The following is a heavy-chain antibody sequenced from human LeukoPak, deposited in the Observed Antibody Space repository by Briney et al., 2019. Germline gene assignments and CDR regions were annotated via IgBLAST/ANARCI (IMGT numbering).Heavy chain of an antibody. CDR1: GYTFTSYG. D-gene: IGHD3-10*01. CDR2: ISAHNGNT. CDR3: AKVELWFGESSFDP. V-gene: IGHV1-18*01. Sequence: ASVKVSCKASGYTFTSYGISWVRQAPGQGLEWMGWISAHNGNTNYAQKLQGRVTMTTDTSTSTAYMELRSLRSDDTAVYYCAKVELWFGESSFDPWGQGTLVTVSS. J-gene: IGHJ5*02.